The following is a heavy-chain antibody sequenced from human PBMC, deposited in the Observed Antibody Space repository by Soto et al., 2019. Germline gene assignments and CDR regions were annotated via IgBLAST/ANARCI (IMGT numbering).Heavy chain of an antibody. CDR1: GGSISSYY. Sequence: QVQLQESGPGLVKPSETLSLTCTVSGGSISSYYWCWIRQPAGKGLEWIGRIYTSGSTNYNPSLKRRVTRSVDTSKNRFSLKVSSVTAADTAVYYGARYYTVGMDVWGQGTTATVSS. J-gene: IGHJ6*02. CDR3: ARYYTVGMDV. V-gene: IGHV4-4*07. CDR2: IYTSGST. D-gene: IGHD2-2*02.